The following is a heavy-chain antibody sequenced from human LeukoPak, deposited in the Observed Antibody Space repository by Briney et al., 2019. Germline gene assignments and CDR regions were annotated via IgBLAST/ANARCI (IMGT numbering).Heavy chain of an antibody. D-gene: IGHD2-2*01. Sequence: TGGSLRLSCAASGFTFSRYAMNWVRQAPGKGLEWASYINTDSSDIHYADSVKGRFTISRGNARNTLYLQLSSLRAEDSAVYYCARDTFQPGLIDSWGQGTLVTVSS. CDR2: INTDSSDI. CDR3: ARDTFQPGLIDS. J-gene: IGHJ4*02. V-gene: IGHV3-21*05. CDR1: GFTFSRYA.